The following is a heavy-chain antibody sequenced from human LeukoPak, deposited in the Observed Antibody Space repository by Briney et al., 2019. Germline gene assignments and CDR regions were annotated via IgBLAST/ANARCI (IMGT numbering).Heavy chain of an antibody. CDR2: IYYIENT. Sequence: SETQSLTCTVLGASSSSGRYYCRWLRQHPGKGLEWIGYIYYIENTYYNPSLKSRVTISVDTSKNHFSLRLSSVTAADTAVYYCARHGSSAPFDYWGQGTLVTVSS. D-gene: IGHD3-22*01. CDR1: GASSSSGRYY. V-gene: IGHV4-31*03. CDR3: ARHGSSAPFDY. J-gene: IGHJ4*02.